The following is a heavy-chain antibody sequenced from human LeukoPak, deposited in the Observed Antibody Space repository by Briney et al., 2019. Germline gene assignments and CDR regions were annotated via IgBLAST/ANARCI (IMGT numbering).Heavy chain of an antibody. CDR2: IDYRGSS. D-gene: IGHD7-27*01. V-gene: IGHV4-39*01. CDR1: GGSNSSSSHY. Sequence: SETLSLTCTVSGGSNSSSSHYWGWSPQPPGKGLEGIGGIDYRGSSYYNPSLRSRVTISVDTSKNQFSLILSSVTAADATVYYCARLPKTGDRGRGYFDSWGQGTLVTVSS. J-gene: IGHJ4*02. CDR3: ARLPKTGDRGRGYFDS.